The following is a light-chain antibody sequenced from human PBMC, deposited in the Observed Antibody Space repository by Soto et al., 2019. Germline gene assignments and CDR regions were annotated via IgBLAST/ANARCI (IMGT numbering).Light chain of an antibody. CDR3: CSYAGGTTWV. Sequence: QSALTQPASVSGSPGQSITISCTGSSNDFGSRNFVSWYQQRPNKAPKLIIFEATKRPSGVSDRFSASKSGYTASLTISGLRAEDAADYYCCSYAGGTTWVFGGGTKVTVL. CDR1: SNDFGSRNF. CDR2: EAT. J-gene: IGLJ3*02. V-gene: IGLV2-23*01.